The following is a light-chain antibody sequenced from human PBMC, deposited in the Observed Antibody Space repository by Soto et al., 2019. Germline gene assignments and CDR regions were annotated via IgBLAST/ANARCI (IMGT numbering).Light chain of an antibody. CDR3: QQHGTSPI. J-gene: IGKJ4*01. CDR2: GAS. CDR1: QAVSSIL. Sequence: EVVLTQSPGTLSLSPGERATLSCRASQAVSSILLAWYQQKPGQAPRLLIYGASSRATGIPDRFSGSGSGTDFTHTVSRLEPEDFAVYYCQQHGTSPIFGGGTKVEIK. V-gene: IGKV3-20*01.